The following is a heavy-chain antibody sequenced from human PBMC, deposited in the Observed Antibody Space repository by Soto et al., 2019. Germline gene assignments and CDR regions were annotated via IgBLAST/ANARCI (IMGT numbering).Heavy chain of an antibody. CDR1: GFTFSSYW. V-gene: IGHV3-74*01. J-gene: IGHJ4*02. CDR2: INSDGSST. D-gene: IGHD1-1*01. Sequence: EVQLVESGGGLVQPGGSPRLSCAASGFTFSSYWMHWVRQAPGKGLVWVSRINSDGSSTSYADSVKGRFTISRDNAKNTLYLQMNSLRAEDTAVYYCARYNWNDGVLDYWGQGTLVTVSS. CDR3: ARYNWNDGVLDY.